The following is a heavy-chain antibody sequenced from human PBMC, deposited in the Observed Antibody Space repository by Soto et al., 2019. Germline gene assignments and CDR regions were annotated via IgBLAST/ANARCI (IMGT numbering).Heavy chain of an antibody. V-gene: IGHV4-59*12. Sequence: SETLSLTCTVSGGSISSYYWSWIRQPPGKGLEWIGYIYYSGSTYYNPSLKSRVTISVDTSKNQFSLKLSPVTAADTAVYYCARALYYYDSSGPSPFDYWGQGTLVTVSS. CDR1: GGSISSYY. CDR3: ARALYYYDSSGPSPFDY. D-gene: IGHD3-22*01. CDR2: IYYSGST. J-gene: IGHJ4*02.